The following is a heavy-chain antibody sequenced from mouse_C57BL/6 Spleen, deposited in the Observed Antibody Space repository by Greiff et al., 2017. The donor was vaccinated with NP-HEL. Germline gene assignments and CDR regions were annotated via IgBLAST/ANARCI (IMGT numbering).Heavy chain of an antibody. V-gene: IGHV1-15*01. Sequence: VKLVESGAELVRPGASVTLSCKASGYTFTDYEMHWVKQTPVHGLEWIGAIDPETGGTAYNQKFKGKAILTADKSSSTAYMELRSLTSEDSAVYYCTRSPWDRYFDYWGQGTTLTVSS. CDR3: TRSPWDRYFDY. D-gene: IGHD4-1*01. CDR2: IDPETGGT. CDR1: GYTFTDYE. J-gene: IGHJ2*01.